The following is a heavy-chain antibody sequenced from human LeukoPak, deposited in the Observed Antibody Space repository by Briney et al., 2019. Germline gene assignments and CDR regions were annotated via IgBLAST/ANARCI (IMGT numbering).Heavy chain of an antibody. D-gene: IGHD6-19*01. CDR1: GYSISSGYY. V-gene: IGHV4-38-2*02. CDR2: IYHSGST. CDR3: ARDVGYSSGWSQFDY. J-gene: IGHJ4*02. Sequence: SETLSLTCAVSGYSISSGYYWGWIRQPPGKGLEWIGSIYHSGSTYYNPSLKSRVTISVDTSKNQFSLKLSSVTAADTAVYYFARDVGYSSGWSQFDYWGQGTLVTVSS.